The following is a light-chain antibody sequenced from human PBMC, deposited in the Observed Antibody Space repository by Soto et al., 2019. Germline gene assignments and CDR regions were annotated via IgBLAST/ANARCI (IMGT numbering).Light chain of an antibody. Sequence: EIVLTQSPGTLSLSPGERATLSCRASQSVSSSYLAWYQQKPGQAPRLLIYGASSRATGIPDRFSGSGSGTDFTLTISRLEPEDFAVDYCQQYGSSPFLFGPGTKVDIK. V-gene: IGKV3-20*01. CDR2: GAS. J-gene: IGKJ3*01. CDR1: QSVSSSY. CDR3: QQYGSSPFL.